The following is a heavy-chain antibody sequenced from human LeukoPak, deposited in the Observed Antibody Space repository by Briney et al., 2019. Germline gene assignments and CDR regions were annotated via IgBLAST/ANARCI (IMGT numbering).Heavy chain of an antibody. D-gene: IGHD3-9*01. V-gene: IGHV3-21*01. CDR3: ARDLNRPFYYGILTGYYPYYYYGMDV. CDR2: ISSSSSYI. J-gene: IGHJ6*02. Sequence: PGGSLRLSCAASGFTFSSYSMNWVRQAPGKGLEWVSSISSSSSYIYYADSVKGRFTISRDNAKNSLYLQMNSLRAEDTAVYYCARDLNRPFYYGILTGYYPYYYYGMDVWGQGTTVTVSS. CDR1: GFTFSSYS.